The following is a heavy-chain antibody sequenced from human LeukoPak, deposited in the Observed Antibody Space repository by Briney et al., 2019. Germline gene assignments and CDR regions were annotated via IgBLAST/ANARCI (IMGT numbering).Heavy chain of an antibody. CDR3: ARDNPYCSSTSCYHDY. CDR2: ISSSGSTI. D-gene: IGHD2-2*01. V-gene: IGHV3-11*04. Sequence: PGGSLRLPCAASGFTFSDYYMSWIRQAPGKGLEWVSYISSSGSTIYYADSVKGRFTISRDNAKNSLYLQMNSLRAEDTAVYYCARDNPYCSSTSCYHDYWGQGTLVTVSS. CDR1: GFTFSDYY. J-gene: IGHJ4*02.